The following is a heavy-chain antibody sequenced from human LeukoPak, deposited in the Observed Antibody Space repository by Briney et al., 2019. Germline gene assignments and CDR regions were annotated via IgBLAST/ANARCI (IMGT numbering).Heavy chain of an antibody. J-gene: IGHJ4*02. CDR2: INPNSGGT. D-gene: IGHD6-13*01. Sequence: ASVKVSCKASGYTFTGYYMHWVRQAPGQGLEWMGWINPNSGGTNYAQKFQGRVTMTRDTSIGTAYMELSRLRSDDTAVYYCARDFRRYSSSWYLGDYWGQGTLVTVSS. V-gene: IGHV1-2*02. CDR1: GYTFTGYY. CDR3: ARDFRRYSSSWYLGDY.